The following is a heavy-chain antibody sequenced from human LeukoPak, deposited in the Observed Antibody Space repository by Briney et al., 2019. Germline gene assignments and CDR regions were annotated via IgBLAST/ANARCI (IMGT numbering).Heavy chain of an antibody. Sequence: SETLSLTCTVSGGSISSSSYYWGWIRQPPGKGLEWIGSIYYSGSTYQKPSLKSRVTISIDTSKNQFALKLSSVTAADTAVYYCARHPYCSSVTCNLRDAFDIWGQGIMVTVSS. CDR1: GGSISSSSYY. V-gene: IGHV4-39*01. CDR2: IYYSGST. D-gene: IGHD2-2*01. CDR3: ARHPYCSSVTCNLRDAFDI. J-gene: IGHJ3*02.